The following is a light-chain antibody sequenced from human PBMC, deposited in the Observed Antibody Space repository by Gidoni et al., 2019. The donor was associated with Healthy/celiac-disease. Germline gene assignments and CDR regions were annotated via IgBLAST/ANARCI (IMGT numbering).Light chain of an antibody. CDR2: GNS. J-gene: IGLJ3*02. CDR1: SSNIGAGYD. Sequence: QSVLTQPPSVSGAPGQRVTIPCTGSSSNIGAGYDVHWYQQLPGTAPKLLIYGNSNRPSGVLDRFSGSKSGTSASLAITGLQAEDEADYYCQSYDSSLSGSWVFGGGTKLTVL. CDR3: QSYDSSLSGSWV. V-gene: IGLV1-40*01.